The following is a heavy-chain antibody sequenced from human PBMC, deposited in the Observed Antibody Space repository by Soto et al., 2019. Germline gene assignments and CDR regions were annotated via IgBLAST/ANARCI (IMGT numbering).Heavy chain of an antibody. D-gene: IGHD1-1*01. CDR3: ARRREGTGRTLDY. CDR1: GFTFSAYW. CDR2: IDQDGSGK. J-gene: IGHJ4*02. Sequence: EVHLVESGGGLVQRGGSLRLSCAASGFTFSAYWMSWVRQAPGKGLEWVANIDQDGSGKYYVDSVRGRFTISRDNAHNSLYLQTNSLRDEDTAVYFCARRREGTGRTLDYWGQGTLVTVSS. V-gene: IGHV3-7*05.